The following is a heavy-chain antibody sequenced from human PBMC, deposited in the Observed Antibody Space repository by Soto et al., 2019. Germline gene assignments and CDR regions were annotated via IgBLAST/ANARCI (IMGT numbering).Heavy chain of an antibody. Sequence: QGKLVQSGAEVKKPGSSVKVSCKTSGGTFTSYTFSWVRQAPGQGLEWMGRIIPILNTRDYTKKFHGRITLTADKSTSTAYMELSSLRSGDTAVYVGASLDGGDWNNWGQGTLVTVSS. CDR3: ASLDGGDWNN. CDR1: GGTFTSYT. D-gene: IGHD2-21*02. V-gene: IGHV1-69*08. J-gene: IGHJ4*02. CDR2: IIPILNTR.